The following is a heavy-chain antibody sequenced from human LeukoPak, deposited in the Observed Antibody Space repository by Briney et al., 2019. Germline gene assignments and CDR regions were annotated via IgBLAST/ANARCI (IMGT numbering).Heavy chain of an antibody. CDR1: GFTFSSYA. D-gene: IGHD5-12*01. CDR2: ISGSGGST. CDR3: AQFLGGWRYYFDY. Sequence: GGSLRLYCAASGFTFSSYAMSWVRQAPGKGLEWVSAISGSGGSTYYADSVKGRFTISRDNSKNTLYLQMNSLRADDTAVYYCAQFLGGWRYYFDYWGQGTLVTVSS. V-gene: IGHV3-23*01. J-gene: IGHJ4*02.